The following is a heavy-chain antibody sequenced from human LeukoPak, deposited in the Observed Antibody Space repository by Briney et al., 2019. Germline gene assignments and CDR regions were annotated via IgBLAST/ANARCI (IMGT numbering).Heavy chain of an antibody. D-gene: IGHD2-21*01. CDR3: ARGESYYYYMDV. CDR2: IIPIFGTA. Sequence: SVKVSCKASGGTFSSYAISWVRQAPGQGLEWMGRIIPIFGTANYAQKFQGRVTITTDESTSTAYMELSGLRSEDTAVYYCARGESYYYYMDVWGKGTTVTVSS. V-gene: IGHV1-69*05. J-gene: IGHJ6*03. CDR1: GGTFSSYA.